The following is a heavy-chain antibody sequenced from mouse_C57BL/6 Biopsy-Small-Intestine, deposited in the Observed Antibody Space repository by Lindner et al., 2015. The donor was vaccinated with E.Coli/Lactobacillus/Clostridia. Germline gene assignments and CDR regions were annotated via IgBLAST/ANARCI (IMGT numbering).Heavy chain of an antibody. CDR2: IYPRDGNT. J-gene: IGHJ3*01. CDR1: GYAFSDYW. V-gene: IGHV1-85*01. CDR3: ARYDYDGAY. Sequence: VQLQESGAELVKPGASVKISCKASGYAFSDYWMNWVKQRPGQGLEWIGWIYPRDGNTIYNEKFKGKATLTVDTSSSTAYMELHSLTSEDSAVYFCARYDYDGAYWGQGTLVTVSA. D-gene: IGHD2-4*01.